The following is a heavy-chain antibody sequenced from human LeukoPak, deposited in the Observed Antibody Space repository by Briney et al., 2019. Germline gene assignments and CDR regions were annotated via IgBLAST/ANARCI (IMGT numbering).Heavy chain of an antibody. CDR3: ARPTGYSSGWDI. Sequence: PGGSLRLSCAASGFTFSAYSMNWVRQAAGKGLEWVSFISTSSGTIYYADSVKGRFTISRDNAENSLYLQMNSLRDEDTAVYYCARPTGYSSGWDIWGQGTMVTVSS. CDR1: GFTFSAYS. CDR2: ISTSSGTI. V-gene: IGHV3-48*02. J-gene: IGHJ3*02. D-gene: IGHD6-19*01.